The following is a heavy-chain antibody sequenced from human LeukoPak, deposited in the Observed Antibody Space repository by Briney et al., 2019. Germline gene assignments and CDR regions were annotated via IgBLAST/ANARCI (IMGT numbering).Heavy chain of an antibody. CDR1: GFTFSSYS. CDR2: ISSSSGTI. D-gene: IGHD2-21*01. Sequence: PGGSLRLSCAASGFTFSSYSMNWLRQAPGKGLEWVSYISSSSGTIYYADSVKGRFTISRDNAKNSLYLQMNSLRAEDTAVYYCSSEPVIDGGGQGTLVTVSS. CDR3: SSEPVIDG. J-gene: IGHJ4*02. V-gene: IGHV3-48*01.